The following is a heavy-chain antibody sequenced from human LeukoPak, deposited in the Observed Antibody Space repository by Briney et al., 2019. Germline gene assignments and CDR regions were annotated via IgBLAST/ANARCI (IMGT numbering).Heavy chain of an antibody. CDR1: EFTFSNYW. Sequence: GGSLRLSCVASEFTFSNYWIRWVRQPPGKGLVWVSRIRYDGIVTNYADSVEGRFTISRDNAKNTVHLQMNSLRDDDTAVYYCARDQEGSDYWGQGTLVTVSS. CDR3: ARDQEGSDY. CDR2: IRYDGIVT. V-gene: IGHV3-74*01. J-gene: IGHJ4*02.